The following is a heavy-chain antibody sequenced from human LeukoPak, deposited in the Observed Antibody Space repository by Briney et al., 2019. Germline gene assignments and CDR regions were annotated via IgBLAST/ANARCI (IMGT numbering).Heavy chain of an antibody. Sequence: SETLSLTCTVSGGSISSCYWSWIQQPPGKGLEWIGYIYYSGSTNYNPSLKSRVTISVDTSKNQFSLKLSSVTAADTAVYYCARATTYYDFWSGYSSRAFDIWGQGTMVTVSS. V-gene: IGHV4-59*01. CDR1: GGSISSCY. CDR2: IYYSGST. J-gene: IGHJ3*02. D-gene: IGHD3-3*01. CDR3: ARATTYYDFWSGYSSRAFDI.